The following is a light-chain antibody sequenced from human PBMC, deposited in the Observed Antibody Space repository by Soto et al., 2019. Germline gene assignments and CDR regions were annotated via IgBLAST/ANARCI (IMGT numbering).Light chain of an antibody. J-gene: IGKJ1*01. CDR2: DAS. CDR3: QQNYNLPLT. CDR1: QDIGKS. Sequence: DIQMTQSPSSLSASVGDRVTVTCQASQDIGKSLIWYQQKPGEAPKLLIYDASNLEAGVPSRFSGSGSRTDFSFTISSLQPEDIATYYCQQNYNLPLTFGHGTKVDIK. V-gene: IGKV1-33*01.